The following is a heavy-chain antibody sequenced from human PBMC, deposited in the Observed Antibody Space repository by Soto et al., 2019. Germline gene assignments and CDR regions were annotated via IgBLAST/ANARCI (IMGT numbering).Heavy chain of an antibody. CDR1: GFTFSSYA. J-gene: IGHJ4*02. CDR3: AKWHGSGWYGFAPFDY. CDR2: ISGSGGST. Sequence: EVQLLESGGGLVQPGGSLRLSCAASGFTFSSYAMSWVRQAPGKGLEWVSAISGSGGSTYYADSVKGRFTISRDNSKNTLYLQMNSLRAEDTAVYYCAKWHGSGWYGFAPFDYWGQGTLVTVSS. V-gene: IGHV3-23*01. D-gene: IGHD6-19*01.